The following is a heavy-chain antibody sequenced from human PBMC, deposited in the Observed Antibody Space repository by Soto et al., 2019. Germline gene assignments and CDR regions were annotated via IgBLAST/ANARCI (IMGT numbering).Heavy chain of an antibody. CDR2: ISAYNGNT. Sequence: ASVKVSCKASGYTFTSYGISWVRQAPGQGLEWMGWISAYNGNTNYAQELQGRVTMTTDTSTSTAYMELRSLRSDDTAVYYCARDLRVRYFDWPLGFDPWGQGTLVTVSS. D-gene: IGHD3-9*01. CDR3: ARDLRVRYFDWPLGFDP. CDR1: GYTFTSYG. V-gene: IGHV1-18*01. J-gene: IGHJ5*02.